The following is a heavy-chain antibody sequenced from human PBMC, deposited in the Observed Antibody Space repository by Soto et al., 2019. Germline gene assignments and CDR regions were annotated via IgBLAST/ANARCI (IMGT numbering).Heavy chain of an antibody. V-gene: IGHV3-30*18. Sequence: VQLVESGGGVVQPGRSLRLSCAASGFTFSDYAMHWVRQAPGKGLEWVAVVSHDGRNTHYADSVKGRFTISRDSSKNTVSLEMTTLRAEHTAVYYCAKAGRQWLVTSDFNYWGQGALVTVSS. CDR3: AKAGRQWLVTSDFNY. D-gene: IGHD6-19*01. CDR2: VSHDGRNT. J-gene: IGHJ4*02. CDR1: GFTFSDYA.